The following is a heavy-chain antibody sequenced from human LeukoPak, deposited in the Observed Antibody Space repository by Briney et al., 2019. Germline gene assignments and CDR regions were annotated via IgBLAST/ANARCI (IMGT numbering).Heavy chain of an antibody. CDR3: ASSGSYRFDY. D-gene: IGHD1-26*01. CDR2: IWYDGSNT. CDR1: GFSFSGFG. J-gene: IGHJ4*02. V-gene: IGHV3-30*12. Sequence: GGSLRLSCAASGFSFSGFGMHWVRQAPGKGPEWVAVIWYDGSNTYYADSVKGRFTISRDNAKNSLYLQMNSLRDEDTAVYYCASSGSYRFDYWGQGTLVTVSS.